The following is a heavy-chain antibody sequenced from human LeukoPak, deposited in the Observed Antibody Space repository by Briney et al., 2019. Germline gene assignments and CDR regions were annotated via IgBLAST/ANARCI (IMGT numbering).Heavy chain of an antibody. CDR3: ATRYSSSWPSFDY. V-gene: IGHV3-7*01. J-gene: IGHJ4*02. CDR2: INQDGSEK. D-gene: IGHD6-13*01. CDR1: GFTFNRYW. Sequence: GGSLRLSCAASGFTFNRYWMSWVRQAPGKGLEWVANINQDGSEKYYVDSVKGRFTISRDNAKDSLYLQMNSLRAQATAVYYCATRYSSSWPSFDYWGQGTLVTVSS.